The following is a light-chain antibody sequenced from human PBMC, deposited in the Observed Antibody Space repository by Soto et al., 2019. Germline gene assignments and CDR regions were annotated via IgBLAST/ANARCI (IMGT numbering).Light chain of an antibody. Sequence: QSVLTQPASVSGSPGQSITISCTGTSSDVGGYNYVSWYHQHPGKAPKLMIYDVINRPSGVSNRFSGSKSGNSASLTISGLQAEDEADYYCSSYTSSSTYVVFGGGTKVTVL. J-gene: IGLJ2*01. CDR3: SSYTSSSTYVV. CDR1: SSDVGGYNY. V-gene: IGLV2-14*03. CDR2: DVI.